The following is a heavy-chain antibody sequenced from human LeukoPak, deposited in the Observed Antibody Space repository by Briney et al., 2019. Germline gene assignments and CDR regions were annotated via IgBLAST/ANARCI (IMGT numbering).Heavy chain of an antibody. CDR2: ISGSGGST. CDR1: GFTISGYA. CDR3: AKHYDSSGYFYYYYMDV. J-gene: IGHJ6*03. D-gene: IGHD3-22*01. Sequence: GGSLRLSCAASGFTISGYAMSWVRQAPGKGLEWVSGISGSGGSTYYADSVKGRFTISRDNSKNTLYPQMNSLRAEDTAVYYCAKHYDSSGYFYYYYMDVWGKGTTVTVSS. V-gene: IGHV3-23*01.